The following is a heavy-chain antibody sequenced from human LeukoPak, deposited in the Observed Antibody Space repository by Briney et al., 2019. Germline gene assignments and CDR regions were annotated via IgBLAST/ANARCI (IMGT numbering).Heavy chain of an antibody. CDR1: GFTFSSYA. CDR3: AKLGYDSSGASKTLDY. D-gene: IGHD3-22*01. Sequence: GGSLRLSCAASGFTFSSYAIHWVRQAPGKGLQWVAHVSYDGSKKHYGDSVKGRFAISRDNSKNTLYLEMNSLRPDDTAVYYCAKLGYDSSGASKTLDYWGQGTLVTVAS. J-gene: IGHJ4*02. CDR2: VSYDGSKK. V-gene: IGHV3-30*09.